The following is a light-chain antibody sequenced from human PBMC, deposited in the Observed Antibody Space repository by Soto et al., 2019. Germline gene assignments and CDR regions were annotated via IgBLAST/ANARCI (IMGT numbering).Light chain of an antibody. CDR1: QGISSY. CDR2: AAS. V-gene: IGKV1-8*01. J-gene: IGKJ1*01. Sequence: AILMTKSPSSLSASQGDRVTITCRAIQGISSYLAWYQQKPGKAPKLLIYAASTLQSGVPSRFSGSGSGTDFTLTICFLQSEDFTPYCSPLYSFYPRTFCQGTKVDIK. CDR3: PLYSFYPRT.